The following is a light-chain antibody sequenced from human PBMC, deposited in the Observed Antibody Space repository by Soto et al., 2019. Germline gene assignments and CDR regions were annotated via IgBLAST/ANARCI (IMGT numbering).Light chain of an antibody. CDR2: KAS. CDR3: QQYNSYTRT. Sequence: DIQMTQSPSTLSASVGYRVTITCRASQSSSSWLAWYQQKPGKAPKLLIYKASSLESGVPSRFSGSGSGTEFTLTISSLQPDDFATYYCQQYNSYTRTFGQGTKVEIK. V-gene: IGKV1-5*03. CDR1: QSSSSW. J-gene: IGKJ1*01.